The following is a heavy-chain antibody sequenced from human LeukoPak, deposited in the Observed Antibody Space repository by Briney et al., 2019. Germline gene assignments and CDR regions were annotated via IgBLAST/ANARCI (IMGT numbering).Heavy chain of an antibody. CDR2: IYYSGST. J-gene: IGHJ4*02. V-gene: IGHV4-31*03. D-gene: IGHD4-17*01. CDR1: GGSNSSGGYY. Sequence: SETLSLTCTFSGGSNSSGGYYWSCIRQHPGKGLEWIGYIYYSGSTYYNPSLKSRVTISVDTSKNQFSLKLSSVTAADTVVYYSSRGGYGDYDTFDYWGQGTLVTVSS. CDR3: SRGGYGDYDTFDY.